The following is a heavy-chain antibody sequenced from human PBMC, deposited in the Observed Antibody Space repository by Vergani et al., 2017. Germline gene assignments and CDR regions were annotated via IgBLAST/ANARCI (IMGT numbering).Heavy chain of an antibody. V-gene: IGHV1-8*01. CDR1: GYSFTSHD. D-gene: IGHD4-11*01. CDR3: ARDYSNNNYFDP. J-gene: IGHJ5*02. Sequence: QVQLVQSGAEVKKPGASVKVSCEASGYSFTSHDIYWVRQAPGQGLEWMGWMSPDSGNRGFAQNFQGRISMTRKTSINTAYMELSSLTSEDTAIYYCARDYSNNNYFDPWGQGTLVTVSS. CDR2: MSPDSGNR.